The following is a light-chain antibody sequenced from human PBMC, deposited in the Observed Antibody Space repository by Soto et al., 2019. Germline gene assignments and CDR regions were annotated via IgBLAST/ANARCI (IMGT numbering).Light chain of an antibody. V-gene: IGKV3-20*01. CDR1: QSVSSNS. CDR3: QQYGSSPVT. Sequence: EIVFTQSPGTLSLSPGERATLSCRASQSVSSNSVAWYQQRPGQAPRLLIYGASSRATGIPDRFSGSGSGTDFTLTISRLEPEDFAVYYCQQYGSSPVTFGGGTKVDIK. CDR2: GAS. J-gene: IGKJ4*01.